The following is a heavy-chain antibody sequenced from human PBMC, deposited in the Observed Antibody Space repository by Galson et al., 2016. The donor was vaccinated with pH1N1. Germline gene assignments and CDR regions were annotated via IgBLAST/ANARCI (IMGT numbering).Heavy chain of an antibody. J-gene: IGHJ4*02. Sequence: SLRLSCVASGFTFSHYWMSWVRQAPGKGLEWVANIKENGSEKYYLDSVKGRFTISRDNATHSVSLQLDSLRAEDTAVYYCAGHLFSASESPFEYWGQGALVTVSS. D-gene: IGHD3-16*01. CDR2: IKENGSEK. CDR3: AGHLFSASESPFEY. CDR1: GFTFSHYW. V-gene: IGHV3-7*01.